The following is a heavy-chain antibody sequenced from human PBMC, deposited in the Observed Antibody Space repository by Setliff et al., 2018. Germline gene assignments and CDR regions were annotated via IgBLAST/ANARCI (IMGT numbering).Heavy chain of an antibody. CDR3: VRELRVIVGVGIQGVFDI. J-gene: IGHJ3*02. D-gene: IGHD3-22*01. CDR1: GFIFSNYA. CDR2: ISYDASNK. Sequence: GSLRLSCAASGFIFSNYAMHWVRQAPGKGLEWVALISYDASNKYYADSVKGRFTISRDNAKKSLYLQMDSLRAEDTAVYYCVRELRVIVGVGIQGVFDIWGQGTMVTVSS. V-gene: IGHV3-30*07.